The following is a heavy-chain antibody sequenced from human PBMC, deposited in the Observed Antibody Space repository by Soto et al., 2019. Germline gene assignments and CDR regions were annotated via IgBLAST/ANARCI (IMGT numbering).Heavy chain of an antibody. J-gene: IGHJ4*02. CDR2: ISSSGGIK. V-gene: IGHV3-11*01. Sequence: QVQLVESGGGLVKPGGSLRLSCVASGITCGDYYMTWVRQAPGKGLEWLSYISSSGGIKYYVDSVKGRFTISRDNGKNSLYLQMNSLRVDDTAVYYCARDHHEQMYFDWWGQGTLVTVSS. CDR3: ARDHHEQMYFDW. CDR1: GITCGDYY.